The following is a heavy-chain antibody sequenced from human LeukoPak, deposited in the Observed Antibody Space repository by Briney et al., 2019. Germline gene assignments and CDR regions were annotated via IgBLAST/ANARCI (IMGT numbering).Heavy chain of an antibody. Sequence: SETLSLTCTVSGGSISGYYWSWTRQPPGKGLEWIGYIYYTGDTNYNPSLKSRVTISVDTSKNQFSLKLNSVIATDTAVYYCAREGYYEILTGYYVNWLDPWGQGTLVTVSS. J-gene: IGHJ5*02. D-gene: IGHD3-9*01. V-gene: IGHV4-59*01. CDR2: IYYTGDT. CDR1: GGSISGYY. CDR3: AREGYYEILTGYYVNWLDP.